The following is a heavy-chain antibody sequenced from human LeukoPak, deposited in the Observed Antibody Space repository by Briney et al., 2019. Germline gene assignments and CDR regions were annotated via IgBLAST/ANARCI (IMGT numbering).Heavy chain of an antibody. J-gene: IGHJ3*02. D-gene: IGHD2-2*01. V-gene: IGHV3-53*01. Sequence: HPGGSLRLSCAASGFTFSNFGMSWVRQAPGKGLEWVSVIYSGGSTYYADSVKGRFTISRDNSKNTLYLQMNSLRAEDTAVYYCASLHCSSTSCQKNDAFDIWGQGTMVTVSS. CDR1: GFTFSNFG. CDR3: ASLHCSSTSCQKNDAFDI. CDR2: IYSGGST.